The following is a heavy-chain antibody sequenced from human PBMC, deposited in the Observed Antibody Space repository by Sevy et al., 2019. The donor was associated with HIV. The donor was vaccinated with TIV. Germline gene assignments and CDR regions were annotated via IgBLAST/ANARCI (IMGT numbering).Heavy chain of an antibody. J-gene: IGHJ3*02. V-gene: IGHV3-23*01. Sequence: GGSLRLSCAASGFTFSSYAMSWVRQAPGKGLEWVSAISGSGGSTYYADSVKGRFTISRDNSKNTLYLQMNRLRAEDTAVYYCVTRAHIVVVTVPARIWGQGTMVTVSS. CDR2: ISGSGGST. CDR1: GFTFSSYA. D-gene: IGHD2-21*02. CDR3: VTRAHIVVVTVPARI.